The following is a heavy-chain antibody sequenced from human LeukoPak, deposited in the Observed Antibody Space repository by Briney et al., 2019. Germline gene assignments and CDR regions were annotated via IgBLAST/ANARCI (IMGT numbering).Heavy chain of an antibody. Sequence: GGSLRLSCAASGFTFSSHGMHWVRQAPAKGLEWVVVISADGDTKYYADSVKGRFTISRHNSKNTVYLEMNSLREEDTAVYYCAKEGAWGNWYFDLWGRGTLVTVSS. J-gene: IGHJ2*01. CDR3: AKEGAWGNWYFDL. CDR2: ISADGDTK. V-gene: IGHV3-30*18. CDR1: GFTFSSHG. D-gene: IGHD3-16*01.